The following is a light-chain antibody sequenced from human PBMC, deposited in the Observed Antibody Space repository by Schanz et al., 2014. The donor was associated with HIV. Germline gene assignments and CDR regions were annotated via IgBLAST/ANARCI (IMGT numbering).Light chain of an antibody. CDR3: SSYTTNSTWV. V-gene: IGLV2-14*02. J-gene: IGLJ3*02. CDR1: SSDVGSYNL. CDR2: DGS. Sequence: QSALTQPASVSGSPGQSITISCTGPSSDVGSYNLVSWFQQHPGKAPQLMLYDGSRRPSGVSNRFSGSKSGNTASLTISGLQAEDEADYYCSSYTTNSTWVFGGGTKLTVL.